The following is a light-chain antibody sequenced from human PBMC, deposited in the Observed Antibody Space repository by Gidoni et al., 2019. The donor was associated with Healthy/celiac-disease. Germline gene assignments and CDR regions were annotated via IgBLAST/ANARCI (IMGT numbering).Light chain of an antibody. J-gene: IGLJ2*01. Sequence: QSALTQPASVSGSPGQSITISCTGTSSDVGGYNYVSWYQQHPGKAPKLMIYDVSNRPSGVSNRFSGSQSGNTASLTISGLQAEDEAEYYCSSYTSSRGVFGGGTTLTVL. CDR2: DVS. V-gene: IGLV2-14*01. CDR3: SSYTSSRGV. CDR1: SSDVGGYNY.